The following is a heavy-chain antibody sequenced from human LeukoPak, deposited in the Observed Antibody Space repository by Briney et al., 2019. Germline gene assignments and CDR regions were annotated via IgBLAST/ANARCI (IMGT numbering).Heavy chain of an antibody. J-gene: IGHJ6*04. D-gene: IGHD6-19*01. V-gene: IGHV3-11*06. Sequence: GGSLRLSCAASGFTFSDYYMSWIRQAPGKGLEWASYISSSSSYTNYADSVKGRFTISRDNAKNSLYLQMNSLRAEDTAVYYCARESYSSTGLDVWGKGTTVTVSS. CDR1: GFTFSDYY. CDR3: ARESYSSTGLDV. CDR2: ISSSSSYT.